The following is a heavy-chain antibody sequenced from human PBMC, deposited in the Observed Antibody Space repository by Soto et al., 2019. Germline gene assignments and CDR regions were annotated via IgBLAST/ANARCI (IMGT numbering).Heavy chain of an antibody. CDR3: ARQWELSGYYYGMDV. D-gene: IGHD1-26*01. CDR2: MNPDSGNT. CDR1: GYTFTIYD. J-gene: IGHJ6*02. Sequence: ASLKVSCEACGYTFTIYDMNWVRQATGQGLEWVGWMNPDSGNTGYAQKFQGRVTMTRDTSISTAYMELSSLRSDDTAVYYCARQWELSGYYYGMDVWGQGTTVTVSS. V-gene: IGHV1-8*01.